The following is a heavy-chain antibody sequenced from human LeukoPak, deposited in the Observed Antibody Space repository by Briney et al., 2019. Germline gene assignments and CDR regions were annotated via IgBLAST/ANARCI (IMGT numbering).Heavy chain of an antibody. CDR2: ITGSGGTT. D-gene: IGHD2-2*01. CDR3: AKDREVSAARVYDY. CDR1: GFTFSNYV. Sequence: GGSLRLSCAASGFTFSNYVLIWVRQAPGGGLEWDSAITGSGGTTSYADSVKGRFTISRDNSRNTLYLQMNSLRAEDAAVYYCAKDREVSAARVYDYWGQGTLVTVSS. V-gene: IGHV3-23*01. J-gene: IGHJ4*02.